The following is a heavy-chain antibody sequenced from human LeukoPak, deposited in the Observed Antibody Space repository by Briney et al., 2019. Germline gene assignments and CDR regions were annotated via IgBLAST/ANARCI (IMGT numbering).Heavy chain of an antibody. Sequence: PGRSLRLSCAASGFTFSSYAMHWVRQAPGKGLEWVSAISGSGDSTYAVSVKGRFTISRDYSKNTLYLQMNSLRAEDTAIYYCAKSGSSRFDPWGQGTLVTVSS. V-gene: IGHV3-23*01. CDR2: ISGSGDST. J-gene: IGHJ5*02. CDR1: GFTFSSYA. CDR3: AKSGSSRFDP. D-gene: IGHD6-6*01.